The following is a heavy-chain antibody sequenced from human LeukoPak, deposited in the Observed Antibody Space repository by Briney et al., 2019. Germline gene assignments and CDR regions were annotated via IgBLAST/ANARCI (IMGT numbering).Heavy chain of an antibody. D-gene: IGHD3-10*01. J-gene: IGHJ4*02. Sequence: SETLSLTCTVSGGSINSGTYYWTWIRQPAGRGLEWIGRIYTSGSTNYNPSLKSRVTISVYTSTNQFSLKLRSVTAADTAVYYXAREGDQHLDGRYYYFDYXGQGXLVTVS. CDR2: IYTSGST. CDR3: AREGDQHLDGRYYYFDY. V-gene: IGHV4-61*02. CDR1: GGSINSGTYY.